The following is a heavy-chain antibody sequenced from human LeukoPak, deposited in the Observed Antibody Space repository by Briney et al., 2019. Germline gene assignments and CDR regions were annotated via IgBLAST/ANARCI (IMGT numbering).Heavy chain of an antibody. CDR2: IYYSGST. CDR3: ARGIAARPGGPDY. CDR1: GGSFSGYY. Sequence: SETLSLTCAVYGGSFSGYYWSWIRQHPGKGLEWIGYIYYSGSTYYNPSLKSRVTISVDTSKNQFSLKLSSVTAADTAVYYCARGIAARPGGPDYWGQGTLVTVSS. V-gene: IGHV4-31*11. D-gene: IGHD6-6*01. J-gene: IGHJ4*02.